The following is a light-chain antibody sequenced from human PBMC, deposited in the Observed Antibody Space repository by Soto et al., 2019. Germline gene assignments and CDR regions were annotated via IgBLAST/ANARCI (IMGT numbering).Light chain of an antibody. CDR1: QIVRSTY. Sequence: EIVLTQSPGTLSLSPGERATLSCRASQIVRSTYLAWFQQKPGQAPRLLIYDASTRATGIPDRFSGSGSGTDFTLTISGLEPEDFALYYCQQYGVTPPNTFGGGTKVEV. CDR3: QQYGVTPPNT. V-gene: IGKV3-20*01. J-gene: IGKJ4*01. CDR2: DAS.